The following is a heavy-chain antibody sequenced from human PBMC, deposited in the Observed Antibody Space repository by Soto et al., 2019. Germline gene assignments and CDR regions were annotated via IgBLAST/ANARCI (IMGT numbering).Heavy chain of an antibody. CDR2: IYYSGST. V-gene: IGHV4-59*01. CDR1: GGSISSYY. J-gene: IGHJ6*02. Sequence: SETLSLTCTVSGGSISSYYWSWIRQPPGKGLEWTGYIYYSGSTNYNPSLKSRVTISVDTSKNQFSLKLSSVTAADTAVYYCARVIIAAAGENSYYYYGMDVWGQGTTVTVSS. D-gene: IGHD6-13*01. CDR3: ARVIIAAAGENSYYYYGMDV.